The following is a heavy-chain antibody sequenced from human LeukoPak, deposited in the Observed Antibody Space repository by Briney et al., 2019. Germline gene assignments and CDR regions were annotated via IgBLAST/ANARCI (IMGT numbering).Heavy chain of an antibody. CDR2: INHSGST. CDR3: ARYCSGGSCDQSDY. D-gene: IGHD2-15*01. Sequence: PSETLSLTCAVYGVSFSGYYWSWIRQPPGKGLEWIGEINHSGSTNYNPSLKSRVTISVDTSKNQFSLKLSSVTAADTAVYYCARYCSGGSCDQSDYWGQGTLVTVSS. J-gene: IGHJ4*02. CDR1: GVSFSGYY. V-gene: IGHV4-34*01.